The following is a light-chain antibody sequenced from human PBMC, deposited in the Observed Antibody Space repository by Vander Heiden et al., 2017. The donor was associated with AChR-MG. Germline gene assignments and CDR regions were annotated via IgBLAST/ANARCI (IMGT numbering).Light chain of an antibody. J-gene: IGKJ2*01. V-gene: IGKV1-5*01. CDR1: QSISSW. CDR2: DAS. CDR3: QQDNSYHS. Sequence: GDRVTITCRASQSISSWLAWYQQKPGKAPKLLIYDASSLESGVPSRFSGSGSGTEFTLTISSLQPDDFATYYCQQDNSYHSFGQGTKLEIK.